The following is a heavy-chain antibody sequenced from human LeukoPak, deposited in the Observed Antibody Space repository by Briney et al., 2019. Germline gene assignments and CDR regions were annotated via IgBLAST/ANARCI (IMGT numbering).Heavy chain of an antibody. CDR2: IIPIFGTA. Sequence: SVKVSCKASGGTFSSYAISWVRQAPGQGLEWKGGIIPIFGTANYAQKFQGRVTITADKSTSTAYMELSSLRSEDTAVYYCARGSRIAAAGTGKNYGRYYYYMDVWGKGTTVTVSS. CDR3: ARGSRIAAAGTGKNYGRYYYYMDV. V-gene: IGHV1-69*06. J-gene: IGHJ6*03. CDR1: GGTFSSYA. D-gene: IGHD6-13*01.